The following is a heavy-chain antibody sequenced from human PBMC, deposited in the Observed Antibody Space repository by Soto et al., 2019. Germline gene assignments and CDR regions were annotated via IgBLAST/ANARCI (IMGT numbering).Heavy chain of an antibody. Sequence: GESLKISCAASGFTFSSYSMNWVRQAPGKGLEWVSYISSGSSTIYYADSVKGRFTISRDNAQNSLFLQMNSLRDDDTAVYSCARDAHGPYYFDLWGRGTLVTVSS. V-gene: IGHV3-48*02. CDR1: GFTFSSYS. CDR2: ISSGSSTI. J-gene: IGHJ4*02. CDR3: ARDAHGPYYFDL.